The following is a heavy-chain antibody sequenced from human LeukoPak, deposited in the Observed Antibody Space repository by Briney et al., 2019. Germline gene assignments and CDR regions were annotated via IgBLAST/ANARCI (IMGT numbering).Heavy chain of an antibody. V-gene: IGHV1-58*01. CDR1: GFTFTSSA. Sequence: GASVKVSCKASGFTFTSSAVQWVRQARGQRLEWIGWIVVGSGNTNYAQKFQERVTITRDMSTSTAYMELSSLRSEDTAVYYCARGRSDYDYVWGSYRYPIDYWGQGTLVTVSS. D-gene: IGHD3-16*02. J-gene: IGHJ4*02. CDR2: IVVGSGNT. CDR3: ARGRSDYDYVWGSYRYPIDY.